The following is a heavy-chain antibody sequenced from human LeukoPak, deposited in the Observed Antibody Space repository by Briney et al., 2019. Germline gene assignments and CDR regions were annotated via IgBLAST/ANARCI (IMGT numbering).Heavy chain of an antibody. J-gene: IGHJ5*02. D-gene: IGHD3-10*01. CDR2: INHSGST. CDR1: GGSFSGYY. CDR3: ASVPSFGNWFDP. V-gene: IGHV4-34*01. Sequence: PSETLSLTCAVYGGSFSGYYWSWIRQPPGKGLEWIGEINHSGSTNYNPSLKSRVTVSVDTSKNQFSLKLSSVTAADTAVYYCASVPSFGNWFDPWGQGTLVTVSS.